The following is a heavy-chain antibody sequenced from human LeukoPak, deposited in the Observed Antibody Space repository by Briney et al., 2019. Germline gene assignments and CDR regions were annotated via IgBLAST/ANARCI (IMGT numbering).Heavy chain of an antibody. CDR3: ARELSPRDGKGYYFDY. Sequence: PSQTLSLTCTVSGGSISSGSYYWSWIRQPAGKALEWIGRIYSSGSTNYNPSLKSRVTISVDTSKNQFSLKLSSVTAADTAMYYCARELSPRDGKGYYFDYWGQGALVTAPS. CDR2: IYSSGST. D-gene: IGHD2-21*02. V-gene: IGHV4-61*02. J-gene: IGHJ4*02. CDR1: GGSISSGSYY.